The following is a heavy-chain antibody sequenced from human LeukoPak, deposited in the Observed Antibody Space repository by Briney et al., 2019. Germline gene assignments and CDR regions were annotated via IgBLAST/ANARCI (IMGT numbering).Heavy chain of an antibody. V-gene: IGHV4-34*01. Sequence: SETLSLTCAVYGGSFSGYYWSWIRQPPGKGLEWIGEINHSGSTNYNPSLKSRVTISVDTSKNQFSLKLSSVTAADTAVYYCARVQNRTIFGVVLSQFDPWGQGTLVTVSS. J-gene: IGHJ5*02. D-gene: IGHD3-3*01. CDR1: GGSFSGYY. CDR2: INHSGST. CDR3: ARVQNRTIFGVVLSQFDP.